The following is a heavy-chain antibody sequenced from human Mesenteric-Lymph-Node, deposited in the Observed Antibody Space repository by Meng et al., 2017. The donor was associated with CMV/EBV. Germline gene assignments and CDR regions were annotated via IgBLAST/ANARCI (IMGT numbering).Heavy chain of an antibody. Sequence: SLKISCAASGFTFDDYAMHWVRQAPGKGLEWVSGISWNSGSIGYADSVKGRFTISRDNAKNSLYLQMNSLRAEDTALYYCAKFRDYYDSSGYYSRRYFDYWGQGALVTVSS. CDR2: ISWNSGSI. J-gene: IGHJ4*02. D-gene: IGHD3-22*01. CDR3: AKFRDYYDSSGYYSRRYFDY. V-gene: IGHV3-9*01. CDR1: GFTFDDYA.